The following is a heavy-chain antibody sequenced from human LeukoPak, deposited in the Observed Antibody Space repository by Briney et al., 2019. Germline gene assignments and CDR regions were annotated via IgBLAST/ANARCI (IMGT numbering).Heavy chain of an antibody. CDR2: ISSSGSTI. J-gene: IGHJ4*02. Sequence: GGSLRLSCAASGFTFSDYYMSWIRQAPGKGLEWVSYISSSGSTIYYADSVKGRFTISRDNAKNSLYLQMNSLRAEDTAVYYCASGNWNYIPLFDYWGQGTLVTVSS. CDR3: ASGNWNYIPLFDY. D-gene: IGHD1-7*01. CDR1: GFTFSDYY. V-gene: IGHV3-11*04.